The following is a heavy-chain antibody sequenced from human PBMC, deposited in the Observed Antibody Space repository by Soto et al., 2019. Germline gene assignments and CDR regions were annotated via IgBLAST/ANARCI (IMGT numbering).Heavy chain of an antibody. CDR2: IYYSGST. CDR3: ARNTVTNGFDY. D-gene: IGHD4-17*01. CDR1: GGSISSGDYY. Sequence: QVQLQESGPGLVKPSQTLSLTCTVSGGSISSGDYYWSWIRQPPGKGLGWIGYIYYSGSTYYNPSIKRRITLSVDTSKNQFSLKLSSVTAADPAVYSCARNTVTNGFDYWGQGTLVTVSS. J-gene: IGHJ4*02. V-gene: IGHV4-30-4*01.